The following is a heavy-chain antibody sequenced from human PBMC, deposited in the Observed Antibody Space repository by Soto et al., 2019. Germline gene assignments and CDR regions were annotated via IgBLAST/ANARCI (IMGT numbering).Heavy chain of an antibody. J-gene: IGHJ6*02. CDR1: GYFIRSGYY. Sequence: ESLCLSGSVSGYFIRSGYYWCWIRQPPGKGPEWIAKIHHSGSTDYNPSFSGRVTMSVDTSKNQFSLELRSVTATDTAVYYCARIYHSHSGPPVWGQGTEVTVYS. CDR2: IHHSGST. D-gene: IGHD6-19*01. CDR3: ARIYHSHSGPPV. V-gene: IGHV4-38-2*01.